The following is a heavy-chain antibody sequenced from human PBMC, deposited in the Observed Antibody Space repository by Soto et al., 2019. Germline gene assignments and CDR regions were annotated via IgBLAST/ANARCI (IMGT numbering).Heavy chain of an antibody. CDR3: AKLKGGLGRFYGLDA. CDR1: GFTFKSYA. V-gene: IGHV3-23*01. D-gene: IGHD3-3*01. Sequence: GGSLRLSCRASGFTFKSYAMTWVRKCPGKGLQWVSLMTGGGTTDYADSAKGRFIISRDNSKNTLSLQMHNLRADDTALYYCAKLKGGLGRFYGLDAWGQGTMVTVSS. J-gene: IGHJ6*02. CDR2: MTGGGTT.